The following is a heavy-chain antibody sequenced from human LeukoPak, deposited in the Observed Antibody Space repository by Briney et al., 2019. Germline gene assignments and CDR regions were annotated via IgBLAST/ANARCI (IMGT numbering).Heavy chain of an antibody. CDR1: GLTFSIYS. CDR2: IGSSSSSI. Sequence: GGSLRLSCAASGLTFSIYSMNWVRQAPGKGLEWVSSIGSSSSSIYYADSVKGRFTISRDNAKNSLYLQMNSLRAEDTAEYYCAREGNGYISEAFDIWGQGTMVTVSS. D-gene: IGHD5-24*01. V-gene: IGHV3-21*01. J-gene: IGHJ3*02. CDR3: AREGNGYISEAFDI.